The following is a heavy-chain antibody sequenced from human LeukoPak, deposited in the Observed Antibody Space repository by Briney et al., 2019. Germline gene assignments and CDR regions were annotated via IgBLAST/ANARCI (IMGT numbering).Heavy chain of an antibody. Sequence: GGSLRLSCAASGFAFSSYGMHWVRQAPGKGLEWVAVISYDGSNKYYADSVKGRFTISRDNSKNTLYLQMNSLRAEDTAVYYCAKPSLGVYVWGSYRYPPWYFDYWGQGTLVTVSS. V-gene: IGHV3-30*18. J-gene: IGHJ4*02. CDR3: AKPSLGVYVWGSYRYPPWYFDY. D-gene: IGHD3-16*02. CDR2: ISYDGSNK. CDR1: GFAFSSYG.